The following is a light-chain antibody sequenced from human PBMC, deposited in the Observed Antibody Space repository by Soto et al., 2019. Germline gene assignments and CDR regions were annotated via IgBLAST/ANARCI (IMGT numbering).Light chain of an antibody. CDR1: RSDIGDSNF. Sequence: QSALTQPASVSGSPGQSVTISCTGPRSDIGDSNFISWYQHSPGKAPRLLIYQVNNRPSGVSGRFSGSKAGNTASLTISGLQAEDEADYYCCSYAGSRVFGGGTKLTVL. CDR2: QVN. V-gene: IGLV2-23*02. CDR3: CSYAGSRV. J-gene: IGLJ2*01.